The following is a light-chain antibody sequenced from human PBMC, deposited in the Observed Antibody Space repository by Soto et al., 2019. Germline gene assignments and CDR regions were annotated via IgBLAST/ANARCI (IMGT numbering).Light chain of an antibody. CDR2: GAS. CDR1: QSISNY. CDR3: QQLNSYPSIT. V-gene: IGKV1-17*02. Sequence: DIHMTQSPSSLSASVGYIFTITCRASQSISNYLNWYQQRPGKAPNLLIYGASTLQSGVPSSFSGGGSATEFTLTISNLQTEDFANYYCQQLNSYPSITFGHGTRLEIK. J-gene: IGKJ5*01.